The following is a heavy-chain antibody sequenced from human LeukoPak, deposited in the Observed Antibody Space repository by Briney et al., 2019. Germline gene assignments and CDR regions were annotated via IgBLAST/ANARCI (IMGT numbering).Heavy chain of an antibody. CDR2: IYHSGST. CDR3: ARAHYGMQYYGMDV. Sequence: SETLSLTCAVYGGSFSGYYWSWIRQPPGKGLEWIGYIYHSGSTYYNPSLKSRVTISVDRSKNQFSLKLSSVTAADTAVYYCARAHYGMQYYGMDVWGQGTTVTVSS. CDR1: GGSFSGYY. V-gene: IGHV4-34*01. J-gene: IGHJ6*02. D-gene: IGHD3-9*01.